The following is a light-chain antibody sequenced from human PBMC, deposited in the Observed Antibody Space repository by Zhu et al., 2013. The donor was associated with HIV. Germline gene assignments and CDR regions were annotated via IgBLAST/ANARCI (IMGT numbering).Light chain of an antibody. CDR3: QQYHRDST. V-gene: IGKV1-5*01. CDR2: DAS. Sequence: DIQMTQSPSTLSASVGDRVTITCRASQSISSWLAWYQQKPGKAPKLLIYDASSLQSGVSSRFSGSGSGTEFTLTVSSLQPDDFATYYCQQYHRDSTFGQGTKVDVK. CDR1: QSISSW. J-gene: IGKJ1*01.